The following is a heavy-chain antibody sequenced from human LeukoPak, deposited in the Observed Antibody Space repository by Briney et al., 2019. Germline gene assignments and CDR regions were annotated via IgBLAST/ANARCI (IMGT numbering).Heavy chain of an antibody. Sequence: SQTLSLTCTVSGGSISSGSYYWSWIRQPAGKGLEWIGRIYTSGSTNYNPSLKSRVTISVDTSKNQFSLKQSSVTAADTAVYYCARDGMATISVWFDPWGQGTLVTVSS. CDR1: GGSISSGSYY. J-gene: IGHJ5*02. V-gene: IGHV4-61*02. D-gene: IGHD5-24*01. CDR3: ARDGMATISVWFDP. CDR2: IYTSGST.